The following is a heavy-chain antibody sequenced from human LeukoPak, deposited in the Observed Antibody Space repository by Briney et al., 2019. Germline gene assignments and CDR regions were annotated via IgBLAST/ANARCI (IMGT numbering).Heavy chain of an antibody. CDR3: ARDSNDQVVAQSDY. J-gene: IGHJ4*02. CDR2: ISAYNGNT. V-gene: IGHV1-18*01. Sequence: ASVKVSCKASGYTFTSYGISWVRQAPGQGLEWMGWISAYNGNTNYAQKLQGRVTMTTDTSTSTAYMELRSLRSDDTAVYYCARDSNDQVVAQSDYWGQGTLVTVSS. CDR1: GYTFTSYG. D-gene: IGHD3-22*01.